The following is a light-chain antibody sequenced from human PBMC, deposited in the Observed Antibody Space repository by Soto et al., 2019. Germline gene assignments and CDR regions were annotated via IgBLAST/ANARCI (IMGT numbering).Light chain of an antibody. J-gene: IGKJ4*01. Sequence: EIVLTQSPATLSLSPGERATLSCRASQSVSSYLAWYQQKPGQAPRLLIYDASNRATGIPARFSGSGSGTDFTLTISSLEPEDFAVYYWQQRSNWPLTFGGGTKVESK. CDR2: DAS. V-gene: IGKV3-11*01. CDR1: QSVSSY. CDR3: QQRSNWPLT.